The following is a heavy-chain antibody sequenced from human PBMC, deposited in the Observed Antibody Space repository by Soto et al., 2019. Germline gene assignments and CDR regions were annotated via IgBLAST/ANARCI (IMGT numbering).Heavy chain of an antibody. D-gene: IGHD5-18*01. CDR2: ISYDGSNK. CDR3: ARDPGYSYGYGPDY. Sequence: GGSLRLSCAASGFTFSSYAMHWVRQAPGKGLEWVAVISYDGSNKYYADSVKGRFTISRDNSKNTLYLQMNSLRAEDTAVYYCARDPGYSYGYGPDYWGQGTLVTVSS. V-gene: IGHV3-30-3*01. CDR1: GFTFSSYA. J-gene: IGHJ4*02.